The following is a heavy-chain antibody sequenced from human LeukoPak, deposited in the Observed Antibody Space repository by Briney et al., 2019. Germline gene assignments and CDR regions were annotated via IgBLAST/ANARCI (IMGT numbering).Heavy chain of an antibody. CDR2: ISSDGSKT. V-gene: IGHV3-30*18. J-gene: IGHJ4*02. CDR1: GFSFDDSG. D-gene: IGHD3-3*01. CDR3: AKSEADFWSGYYDY. Sequence: PGGSLRLSCAASGFSFDDSGMHWVRQAPGKGLEWVAVISSDGSKTYYADSVKGRFTISRDNSKNTLYLQMNSLRVADTAVYYCAKSEADFWSGYYDYWGQGILVTVSS.